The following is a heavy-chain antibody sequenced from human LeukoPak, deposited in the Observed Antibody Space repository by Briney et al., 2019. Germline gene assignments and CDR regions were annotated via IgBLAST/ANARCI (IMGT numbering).Heavy chain of an antibody. CDR3: TKALVTMIVVAMDQYYFDY. D-gene: IGHD3-22*01. CDR2: INAIGYST. Sequence: SGGSLGLSCAASGFNFGTYAMSWVRQAPGKGLEWVSSINAIGYSTEYADSVKGRFTISRDNSQNTLYLQMNSLRAEDTAVYYCTKALVTMIVVAMDQYYFDYWGQGTQVTVSS. J-gene: IGHJ4*02. CDR1: GFNFGTYA. V-gene: IGHV3-23*01.